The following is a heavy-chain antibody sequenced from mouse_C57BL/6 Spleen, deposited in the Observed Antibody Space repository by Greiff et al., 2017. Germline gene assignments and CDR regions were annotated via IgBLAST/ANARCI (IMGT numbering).Heavy chain of an antibody. Sequence: VQLQQSGPELVKPGASVKISCKASGYAFSSSWMNWVKQRPGKGLEWIGRIYPGDGDTNYNGKFKGKATLTADKSSSTAYMQLSSLTSEDSAVYFGARSEGNLFDYWGQGTTLTVSS. D-gene: IGHD2-1*01. CDR1: GYAFSSSW. J-gene: IGHJ2*01. V-gene: IGHV1-82*01. CDR3: ARSEGNLFDY. CDR2: IYPGDGDT.